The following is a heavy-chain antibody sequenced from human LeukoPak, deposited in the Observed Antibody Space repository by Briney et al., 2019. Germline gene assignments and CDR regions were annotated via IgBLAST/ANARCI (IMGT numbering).Heavy chain of an antibody. CDR1: GGSISIYC. CDR2: IYTSGST. CDR3: ARTVTIFGVVRDAFDI. V-gene: IGHV4-4*07. D-gene: IGHD3-3*01. Sequence: PSETLSLTCTVSGGSISIYCWSWIRQPAGKGLEWIGRIYTSGSTNYNPSLKSRVTISVDTSKNQFSLKLSSVTAADTAVYYCARTVTIFGVVRDAFDIWGQGTMVTVSS. J-gene: IGHJ3*02.